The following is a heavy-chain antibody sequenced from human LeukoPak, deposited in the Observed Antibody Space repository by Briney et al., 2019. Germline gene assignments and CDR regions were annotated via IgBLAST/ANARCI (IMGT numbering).Heavy chain of an antibody. CDR3: ASAYYDILGGHFDY. CDR2: IYYSGST. D-gene: IGHD3-9*01. CDR1: GGSISTSNYY. Sequence: SETLSLTCTVSGGSISTSNYYWGWIRQPPGKGLEWIGNIYYSGSTNYNPSLKSRVTISVDTSKNQFSLKVTSVTAADTAVYYCASAYYDILGGHFDYWGQGTLVTVSS. J-gene: IGHJ4*02. V-gene: IGHV4-39*07.